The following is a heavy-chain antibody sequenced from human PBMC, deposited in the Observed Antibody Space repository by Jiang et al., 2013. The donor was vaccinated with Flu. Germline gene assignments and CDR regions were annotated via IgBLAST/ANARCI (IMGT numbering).Heavy chain of an antibody. CDR3: ARQPITAAGTDY. CDR1: GYTFTSYW. D-gene: IGHD6-13*01. CDR2: IDPSDSYT. V-gene: IGHV5-10-1*01. Sequence: GAEVKKPGESLRISCEGSGYTFTSYWISWVRQMPGKGLEWMGRIDPSDSYTNFSPSFQGHVTISADKSVSTAYLQWSSLQASDTGMYYCARQPITAAGTDYWGQGTLVTVSS. J-gene: IGHJ4*02.